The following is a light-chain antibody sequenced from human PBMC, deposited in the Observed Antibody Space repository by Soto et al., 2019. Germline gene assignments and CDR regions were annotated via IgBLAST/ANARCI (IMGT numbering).Light chain of an antibody. V-gene: IGKV3D-15*01. J-gene: IGKJ1*01. CDR3: PEYKNCPRT. CDR1: QSVSSN. CDR2: GSA. Sequence: EIVMTQSPATLSVSPGERATLSCRASQSVSSNLAWYQQKPGQAPRLLIYGSAIRATGIPARFSGSGSGTEVTLAIRSLHSEDLAVYCSPEYKNCPRTYGQGNTVEI.